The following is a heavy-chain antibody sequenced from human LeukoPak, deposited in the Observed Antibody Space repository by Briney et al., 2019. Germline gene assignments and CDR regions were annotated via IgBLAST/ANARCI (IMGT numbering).Heavy chain of an antibody. CDR3: VSRGFCSGDGCHSNAFDL. Sequence: GESLKISCKGSGYTFTNYWIGWVRQMPGKGLEWMGIIYPGDSDTIYSPSFQGQVTISVDKSINTAYVQWSSLKASDTAAYYCVSRGFCSGDGCHSNAFDLWGHGTMVIVSS. J-gene: IGHJ3*01. CDR2: IYPGDSDT. D-gene: IGHD2-15*01. CDR1: GYTFTNYW. V-gene: IGHV5-51*01.